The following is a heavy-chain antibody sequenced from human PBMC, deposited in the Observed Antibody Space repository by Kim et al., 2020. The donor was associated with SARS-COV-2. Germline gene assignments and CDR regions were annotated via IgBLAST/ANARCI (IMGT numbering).Heavy chain of an antibody. CDR3: ARPYDSSSWSSGAFDI. V-gene: IGHV3-30*04. J-gene: IGHJ3*02. Sequence: GGSLRLSCAASGFTFSSYAMHWVRQAPGKGLEWVAVISYDGSNKYYADSVKGRFTISRDNSKNTLYLQMNSLRAEDTAVYYCARPYDSSSWSSGAFDIWGQGTMVTVSS. D-gene: IGHD6-13*01. CDR2: ISYDGSNK. CDR1: GFTFSSYA.